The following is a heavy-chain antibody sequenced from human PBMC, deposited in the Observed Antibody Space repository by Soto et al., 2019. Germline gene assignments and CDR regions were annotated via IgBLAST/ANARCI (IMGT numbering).Heavy chain of an antibody. Sequence: EVQLVESGGGLVQPGGSLRLSCAASGFTFSSYWMHWVRKAPGKGLVWVSRINSDGSSTSYADSVKGRFTISRDNAKNTLYLQMNSLRAEDTAVYYCARGDYGSGSNLMDYWGQGTLVTVSS. CDR1: GFTFSSYW. CDR2: INSDGSST. J-gene: IGHJ4*02. V-gene: IGHV3-74*01. CDR3: ARGDYGSGSNLMDY. D-gene: IGHD3-10*01.